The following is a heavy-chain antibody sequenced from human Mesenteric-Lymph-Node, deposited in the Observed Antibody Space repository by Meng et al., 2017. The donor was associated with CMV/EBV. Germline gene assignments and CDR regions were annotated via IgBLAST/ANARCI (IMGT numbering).Heavy chain of an antibody. D-gene: IGHD6-6*01. CDR3: ASHLGMEYSRSEQR. CDR2: INPNSGDT. CDR1: RYTFTGYY. Sequence: ASVKVSCKASRYTFTGYYMHWVRQAPAQGLEWMGRINPNSGDTEYAQNFQGRVTMTRDTSISTAYMELSRLKADDKAVYYCASHLGMEYSRSEQRWGQGTLVTVSS. J-gene: IGHJ1*01. V-gene: IGHV1-2*06.